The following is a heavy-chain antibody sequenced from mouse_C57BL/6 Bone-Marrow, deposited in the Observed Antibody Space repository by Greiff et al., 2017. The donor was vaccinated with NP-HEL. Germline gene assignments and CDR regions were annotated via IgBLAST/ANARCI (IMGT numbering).Heavy chain of an antibody. V-gene: IGHV5-2*01. Sequence: EVQVVESGGGLVQPGESLKLSCESTEYEFPSHDMSWVRKTPEKRLELVAAINSDGGSTYYPDNMERRFIFSRDNNKKTLYLQMISLRSEDTALYYCARHTPSMTRYYAMDYWGQGTSVTVSS. CDR1: EYEFPSHD. D-gene: IGHD2-3*01. J-gene: IGHJ4*01. CDR2: INSDGGST. CDR3: ARHTPSMTRYYAMDY.